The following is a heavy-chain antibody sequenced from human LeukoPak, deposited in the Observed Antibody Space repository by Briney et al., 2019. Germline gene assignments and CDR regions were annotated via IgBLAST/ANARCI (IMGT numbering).Heavy chain of an antibody. CDR1: GYTFTGYY. D-gene: IGHD5-18*01. V-gene: IGHV1-2*02. CDR3: ASTDTAMDSYYYYGMDA. CDR2: INPNSGGT. J-gene: IGHJ6*02. Sequence: GASVKVSCKASGYTFTGYYMHWVRQAPGQGLEWMGWINPNSGGTNYAQKFQGRVTMTRDTSISTAYMELSRLRSDDTAVYYCASTDTAMDSYYYYGMDAWGQGTTVTVSS.